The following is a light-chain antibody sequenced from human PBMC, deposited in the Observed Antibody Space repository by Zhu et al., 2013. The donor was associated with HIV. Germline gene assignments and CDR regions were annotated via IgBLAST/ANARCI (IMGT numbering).Light chain of an antibody. CDR1: QSLLHSDGYNY. V-gene: IGKV2-28*01. J-gene: IGKJ1*01. Sequence: IVMSQSPLSLAVTPGESASISCRSSQSLLHSDGYNYLDWYLQKPGQSPQLLIYLGSSRASGVPDRFSGSGSGTDFTLKISRVEAEDVGVYYCMQALQTTWTFGQGTKVEI. CDR2: LGS. CDR3: MQALQTTWT.